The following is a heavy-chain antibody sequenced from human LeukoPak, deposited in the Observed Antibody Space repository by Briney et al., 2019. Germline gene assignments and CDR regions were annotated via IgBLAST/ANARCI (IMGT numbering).Heavy chain of an antibody. CDR2: IILMFGTA. CDR1: GGSFSSYA. CDR3: ARAPNYYRGYLDY. Sequence: LVKVSCKASGGSFSSYAISWVGQAPGQGLEWLGGIILMFGTANYVQKFQGRVTITTNKSTSTAYMQLSTLRSEDTAVYYCARAPNYYRGYLDYWGQGTLVTVSS. V-gene: IGHV1-69*05. D-gene: IGHD1-26*01. J-gene: IGHJ4*02.